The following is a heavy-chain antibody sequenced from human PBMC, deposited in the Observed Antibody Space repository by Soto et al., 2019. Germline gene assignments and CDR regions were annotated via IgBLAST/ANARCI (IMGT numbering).Heavy chain of an antibody. CDR1: GGTFSSYA. J-gene: IGHJ6*02. V-gene: IGHV1-69*13. CDR2: IIPIFGTA. D-gene: IGHD5-18*01. Sequence: SVKVSCKASGGTFSSYAISWVRQAPGQGLEWMGGIIPIFGTANYAQRFQGRATITADESTSTAYMELSSLRSEDTAVYYCARDFESVDTAMGPDYYYYGMDVWGQGTTVTVS. CDR3: ARDFESVDTAMGPDYYYYGMDV.